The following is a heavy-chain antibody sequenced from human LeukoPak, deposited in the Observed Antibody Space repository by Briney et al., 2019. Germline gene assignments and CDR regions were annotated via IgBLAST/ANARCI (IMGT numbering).Heavy chain of an antibody. Sequence: KSGGSLRLSCAASGFTFSRYSMNWVRQPPGKGLEWVSSIRASGSHIYYADSVKGRFSISRDSARNSVYVQMSSLRAEDTAVYYCARGPQFCSGGSCFGYYFDYWGQGALVTVSS. V-gene: IGHV3-21*01. CDR1: GFTFSRYS. CDR2: IRASGSHI. J-gene: IGHJ4*02. CDR3: ARGPQFCSGGSCFGYYFDY. D-gene: IGHD2-15*01.